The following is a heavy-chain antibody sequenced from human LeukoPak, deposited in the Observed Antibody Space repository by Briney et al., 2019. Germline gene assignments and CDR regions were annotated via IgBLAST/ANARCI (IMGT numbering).Heavy chain of an antibody. Sequence: ASVKVSCKASGYTFTDYYLHWVRQAPGQGFEWMGWINPNSGDTNYAQKFQGRVTMTRDTSISTAHMEMSRLRSNDTAVYYCARANFLYCSSTTCLFDYWGQGTLVTVSS. J-gene: IGHJ4*02. CDR1: GYTFTDYY. D-gene: IGHD2-2*01. CDR3: ARANFLYCSSTTCLFDY. V-gene: IGHV1-2*02. CDR2: INPNSGDT.